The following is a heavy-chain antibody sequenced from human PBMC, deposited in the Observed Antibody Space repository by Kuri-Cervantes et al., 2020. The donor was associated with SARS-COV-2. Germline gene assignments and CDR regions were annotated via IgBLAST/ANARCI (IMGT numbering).Heavy chain of an antibody. CDR2: LNPDTGNT. CDR3: ARDSGDWNPDGLDL. D-gene: IGHD1-1*01. Sequence: SVKVSCKASGYSFSSYDINWVRQAAGQVLEWMGWLNPDTGNTGNAKKFQGRVTMTTDTSINTAYMEVSSLSFEDTTIYYCARDSGDWNPDGLDLWGQGTLVTVSS. V-gene: IGHV1-8*02. J-gene: IGHJ3*01. CDR1: GYSFSSYD.